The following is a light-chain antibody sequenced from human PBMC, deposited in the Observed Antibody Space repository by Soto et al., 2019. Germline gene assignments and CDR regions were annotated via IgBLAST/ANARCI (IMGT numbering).Light chain of an antibody. CDR1: QSVGSSY. Sequence: DIVLTQSPGTLSLSPGERATLSCRASQSVGSSYFAWYQQKPGQAPRLLIYAASRRASGIPDRFSGSGSGTDFTLTINRLEPEDFAVYYCQQYGALPYTFGQGTKVDIK. CDR3: QQYGALPYT. J-gene: IGKJ2*01. CDR2: AAS. V-gene: IGKV3-20*01.